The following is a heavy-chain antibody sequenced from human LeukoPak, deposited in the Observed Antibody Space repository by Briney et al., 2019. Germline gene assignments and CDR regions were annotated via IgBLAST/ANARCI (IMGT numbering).Heavy chain of an antibody. D-gene: IGHD3-22*01. CDR1: GGSISSSSYY. CDR2: IYYSGNT. Sequence: SETLSLTCTVSGGSISSSSYYWGWIRQPPGKGLEWIGSIYYSGNTYYNPSLKSRVTISVDTSKNQFSLKLSSVTAADTAVYYCAREGYYDSSASGAFDIWGQGTMVTVSS. CDR3: AREGYYDSSASGAFDI. J-gene: IGHJ3*02. V-gene: IGHV4-39*07.